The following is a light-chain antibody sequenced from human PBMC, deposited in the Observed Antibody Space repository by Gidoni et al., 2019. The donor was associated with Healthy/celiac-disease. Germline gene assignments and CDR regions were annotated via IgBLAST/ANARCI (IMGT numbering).Light chain of an antibody. CDR3: QQYNSYSPAWT. V-gene: IGKV1-5*03. J-gene: IGKJ1*01. CDR1: QSISSW. Sequence: DIQTTQTPSTLSASVGDRVTITCRASQSISSWLAWYQQKPGKAPKLLIYKASSLESGVPSRFSGSGSGTEFTLTSSSLQPDDFATYYCQQYNSYSPAWTFGQGTRWKSN. CDR2: KAS.